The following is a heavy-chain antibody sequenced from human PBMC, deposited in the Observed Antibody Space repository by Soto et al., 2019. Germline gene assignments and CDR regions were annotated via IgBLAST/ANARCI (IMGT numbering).Heavy chain of an antibody. CDR1: GFTVSNLY. V-gene: IGHV3-66*01. CDR3: ARDTFGGAYDFLH. J-gene: IGHJ4*02. D-gene: IGHD3-3*01. CDR2: ISSGGSS. Sequence: EVQLVESRGGLVQPGGSLRLSCAASGFTVSNLYMTWVRQAPGKGLQWVAVISSGGSSYYADSVKGRFTISRDNSKNTLYLEMNSLRVEDTAVYYCARDTFGGAYDFLHGGQGTLVTVSS.